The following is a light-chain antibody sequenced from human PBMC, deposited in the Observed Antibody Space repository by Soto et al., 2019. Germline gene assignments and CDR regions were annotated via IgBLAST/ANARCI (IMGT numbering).Light chain of an antibody. CDR2: EVS. CDR3: CSYAGSSTYVV. J-gene: IGLJ2*01. V-gene: IGLV2-23*02. CDR1: SSDVGSYNF. Sequence: QSVLTQPASVSGSPGQSITISCTGTSSDVGSYNFVSWYQQHPGKAPKLMIYEVSKRPSGVSNRFSGSKSGNTASLTISGLQAEDEADYSCCSYAGSSTYVVFGGGTKVTVL.